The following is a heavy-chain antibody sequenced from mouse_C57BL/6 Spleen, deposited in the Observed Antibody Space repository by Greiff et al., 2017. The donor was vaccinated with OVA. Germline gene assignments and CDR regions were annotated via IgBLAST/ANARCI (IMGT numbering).Heavy chain of an antibody. CDR1: GYSITSGYY. J-gene: IGHJ4*01. D-gene: IGHD1-1*01. CDR3: ARGDYYGRSMDY. CDR2: ISYDGSN. V-gene: IGHV3-6*01. Sequence: EVQLQESGPGLVKPSQSLSLTCSVTGYSITSGYYWNWIRQFPGNKLEWMGYISYDGSNNYNPSLKNRISITRDTSKNQFFLKLNSVTTEDTATYYCARGDYYGRSMDYWGQGTSVTVSS.